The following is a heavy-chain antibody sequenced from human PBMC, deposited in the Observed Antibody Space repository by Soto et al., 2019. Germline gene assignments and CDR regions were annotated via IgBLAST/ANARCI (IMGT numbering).Heavy chain of an antibody. J-gene: IGHJ5*02. CDR3: ARAEVLHPGQLLYWFDP. Sequence: SVKVSCKASGGTFSSYAISWVRQAPGQGLEWMGGIIPIFGTANYAQKFQGRVTITADESTSTAYMELSSLRSEDTAVYYCARAEVLHPGQLLYWFDPWGQGTLVTVSS. CDR2: IIPIFGTA. CDR1: GGTFSSYA. V-gene: IGHV1-69*13. D-gene: IGHD2-2*01.